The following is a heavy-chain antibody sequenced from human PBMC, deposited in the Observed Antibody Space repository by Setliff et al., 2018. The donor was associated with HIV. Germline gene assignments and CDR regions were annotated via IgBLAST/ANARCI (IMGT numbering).Heavy chain of an antibody. V-gene: IGHV4-39*07. CDR3: ARGTAPRRGTNYGGNYPLDY. CDR1: GGSISSSSYY. CDR2: IYYSGST. Sequence: SETLSLTCTVSGGSISSSSYYWGWIRQPPGKGLEWIGSIYYSGSTYYNPSLKGRVTISVDTSKYQFSLKLSSVTAADTAVYYCARGTAPRRGTNYGGNYPLDYWGQGTRVTGSS. J-gene: IGHJ4*02. D-gene: IGHD4-17*01.